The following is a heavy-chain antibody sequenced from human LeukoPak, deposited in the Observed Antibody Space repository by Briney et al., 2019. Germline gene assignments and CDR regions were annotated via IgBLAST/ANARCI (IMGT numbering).Heavy chain of an antibody. CDR2: IKQDGSEK. Sequence: GGSLRLSSAASGFTFSSYWMSWVRQAPGKGLEWVANIKQDGSEKYYVDSVKGRFTISRDNAKNSLYLQMNSLRAEDTAVYYCARLCPKAYFDYWGQGTLVTVSS. V-gene: IGHV3-7*01. J-gene: IGHJ4*02. CDR3: ARLCPKAYFDY. CDR1: GFTFSSYW.